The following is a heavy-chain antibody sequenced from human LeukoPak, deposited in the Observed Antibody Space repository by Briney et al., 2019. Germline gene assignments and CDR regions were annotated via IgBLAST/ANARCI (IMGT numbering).Heavy chain of an antibody. CDR2: IIPIFGTA. J-gene: IGHJ6*03. CDR3: ARTNSPGQLRSMDV. Sequence: GASVKVSCKASGGTFSSYAISWVRKAPGQGLEWMGGIIPIFGTANYAQKFQGRVTITADESTSTAYMELSSLRSVDTAIYYCARTNSPGQLRSMDVWGKGTTVTVSS. CDR1: GGTFSSYA. V-gene: IGHV1-69*13. D-gene: IGHD6-6*01.